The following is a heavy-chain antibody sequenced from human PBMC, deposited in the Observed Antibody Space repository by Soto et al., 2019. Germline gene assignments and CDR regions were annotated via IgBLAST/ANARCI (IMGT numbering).Heavy chain of an antibody. D-gene: IGHD2-8*01. CDR2: ITDSGTGP. CDR1: GFTFSSCV. Sequence: EVHLLESGGGLVHPGESLRLSCGASGFTFSSCVMTWVRQAPGKGLEWVSCITDSGTGPYYADSVKGRFTISRDNSKNAMYLQMNNLRAEDTGVYYCAKGLINGRWYSEDWGQRTLVTVSS. J-gene: IGHJ4*02. V-gene: IGHV3-23*01. CDR3: AKGLINGRWYSED.